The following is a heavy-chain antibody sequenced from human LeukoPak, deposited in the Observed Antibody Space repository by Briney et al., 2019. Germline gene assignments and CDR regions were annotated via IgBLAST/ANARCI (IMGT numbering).Heavy chain of an antibody. Sequence: PGGSLRLSCAASGFTFSSYSMNWVRQAPGKGLEWVSSISSSSSYIYYADSVKGRFTISRDNAKNSLYLQTNSLRAEDTAVYYCARVGRDTVTQHDAFDIWGQGTMVTVSS. D-gene: IGHD4-17*01. CDR2: ISSSSSYI. J-gene: IGHJ3*02. CDR3: ARVGRDTVTQHDAFDI. CDR1: GFTFSSYS. V-gene: IGHV3-21*01.